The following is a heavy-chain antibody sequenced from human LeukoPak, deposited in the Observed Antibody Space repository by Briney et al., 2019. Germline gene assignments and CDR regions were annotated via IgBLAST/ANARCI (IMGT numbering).Heavy chain of an antibody. CDR3: ARDQRYSGSYYGSDY. Sequence: SETLSLTCTVSGGSISSYYWSWIRQPAGKGLEWIGRIYTSGSTNYNPSLKSRVTMSVDTSKNQFSLKLSSVTAADTAVYYCARDQRYSGSYYGSDYWGQGTLVTVSS. V-gene: IGHV4-4*07. CDR1: GGSISSYY. J-gene: IGHJ4*02. CDR2: IYTSGST. D-gene: IGHD1-26*01.